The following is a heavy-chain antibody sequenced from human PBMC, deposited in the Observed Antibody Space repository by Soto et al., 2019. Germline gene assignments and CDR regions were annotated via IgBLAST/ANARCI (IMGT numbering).Heavy chain of an antibody. CDR2: ISSSSSYT. CDR3: ARDLKRCWLGPHGD. Sequence: QVQLVESGGGLVKPGGSLRLSCAASGFTFSDYYMSWIRQAPGKGLVWVSYISSSSSYTNYADYVKCRFTISRDNAKNSLYLKINRLRAGDKAVYYCARDLKRCWLGPHGDWGQGTLVTVSS. CDR1: GFTFSDYY. V-gene: IGHV3-11*06. J-gene: IGHJ4*02. D-gene: IGHD3-9*01.